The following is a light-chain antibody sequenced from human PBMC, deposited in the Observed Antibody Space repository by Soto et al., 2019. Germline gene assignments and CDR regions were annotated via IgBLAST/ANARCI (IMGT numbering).Light chain of an antibody. V-gene: IGKV3-15*01. Sequence: EIVMTHSPATLSVSPCERATLSCRASQSVSSNLAWYQQKPGQAPRLLIYGASTRATGIPARFSGSGSGTQFTLTISSLQPDDFATYYCQQYNSYLRTFGQGTKV. CDR1: QSVSSN. CDR3: QQYNSYLRT. CDR2: GAS. J-gene: IGKJ1*01.